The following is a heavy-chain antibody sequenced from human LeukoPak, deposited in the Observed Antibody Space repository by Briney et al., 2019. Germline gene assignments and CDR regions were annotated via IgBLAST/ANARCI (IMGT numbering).Heavy chain of an antibody. V-gene: IGHV4-39*01. CDR2: IYYSGST. D-gene: IGHD4-17*01. Sequence: PSETLSLTCTVSGGSISSSSYYWGWIRQPPGKGLEWIGSIYYSGSTYYNPSLKSRVTISVDTSKNQFSLKLSSVTAADTAVYYCARARPDYGDYPFDYWGQGTLVTVSS. CDR1: GGSISSSSYY. CDR3: ARARPDYGDYPFDY. J-gene: IGHJ4*02.